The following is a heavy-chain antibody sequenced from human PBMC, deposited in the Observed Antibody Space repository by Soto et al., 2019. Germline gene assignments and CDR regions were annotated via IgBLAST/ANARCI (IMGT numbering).Heavy chain of an antibody. CDR1: GFTFSSYA. CDR2: ISYDGSNK. CDR3: ARVMCGDCSSYYYYSMDV. D-gene: IGHD2-21*02. Sequence: PGGSLRLSCAASGFTFSSYAMHWVRQAPGKGLEWVAVISYDGSNKYYADSVKGRFTISRDNSKNTLYLQMNSLRAEDTAVYFCARVMCGDCSSYYYYSMDVWGQGTTVTVSS. V-gene: IGHV3-30-3*01. J-gene: IGHJ6*02.